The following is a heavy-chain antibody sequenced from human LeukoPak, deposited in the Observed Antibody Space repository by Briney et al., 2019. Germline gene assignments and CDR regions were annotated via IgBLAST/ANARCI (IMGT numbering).Heavy chain of an antibody. D-gene: IGHD5-18*01. CDR1: GFTFSDYY. CDR2: ISSSGSTI. J-gene: IGHJ4*02. CDR3: ARGSDTAMVPLSY. V-gene: IGHV3-11*01. Sequence: GGALRLSCAASGFTFSDYYMSWIRQAPGKGLEWVSYISSSGSTIYYAHSVKGRFTISRDNAKNSLYLQMNSLRAEDTAVYYCARGSDTAMVPLSYWGQGTLVTVSS.